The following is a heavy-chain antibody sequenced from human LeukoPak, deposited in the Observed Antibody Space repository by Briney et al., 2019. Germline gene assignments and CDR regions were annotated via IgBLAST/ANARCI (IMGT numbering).Heavy chain of an antibody. J-gene: IGHJ4*02. CDR2: IYYSGST. CDR1: GGSISSSSYY. Sequence: PSETLSLTCTVSGGSISSSSYYWGWIRQPPGTGLEWIGSIYYSGSTYYNPSLKSRVTISVDTSKNQFSLKLSSVTAADTAVYYCARTPITMVRGVKIDYWGQGTLVTVSS. CDR3: ARTPITMVRGVKIDY. V-gene: IGHV4-39*07. D-gene: IGHD3-10*01.